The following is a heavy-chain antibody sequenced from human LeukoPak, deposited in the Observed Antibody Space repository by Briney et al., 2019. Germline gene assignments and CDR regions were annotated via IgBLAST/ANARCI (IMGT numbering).Heavy chain of an antibody. CDR3: ARDIDYGSGHYFVC. CDR2: IFHSGST. V-gene: IGHV4-30-4*01. D-gene: IGHD3-10*01. J-gene: IGHJ4*02. Sequence: SETLSLTCTVSGDSISSGDYYWSWIRQPPGKGLEWIGNIFHSGSTYYNPSLKSRVTISIDTSKNQFSLKLDSVTASDTAVYYCARDIDYGSGHYFVCWGQGTLVTVSS. CDR1: GDSISSGDYY.